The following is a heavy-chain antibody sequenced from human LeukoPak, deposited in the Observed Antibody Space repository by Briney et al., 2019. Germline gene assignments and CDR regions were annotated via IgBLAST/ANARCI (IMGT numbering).Heavy chain of an antibody. D-gene: IGHD3-10*01. V-gene: IGHV4-34*01. CDR3: ARELVVRGGIIHNWFDP. J-gene: IGHJ5*02. CDR2: INHSGST. Sequence: SETLSLTCAVYGGSFSGYYWSWIRQPPGKGLEWIGEINHSGSTNYNPSLKSRVTISVDTSKNQFSLKLSSVTAADTAVYYCARELVVRGGIIHNWFDPWGQGTLVTVSS. CDR1: GGSFSGYY.